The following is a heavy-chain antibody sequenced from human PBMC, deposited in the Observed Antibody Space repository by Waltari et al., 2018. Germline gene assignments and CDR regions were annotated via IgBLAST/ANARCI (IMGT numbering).Heavy chain of an antibody. Sequence: QLLESGGGLVQPGKSLRLSCVASGFTFSDNAMGWVRQRPGEGLEWVSSLSASGHVSYYTASVTGRFVISRDNSKNTLFLHLNAVTVGDTAIFYCAKNATLGRARYFDLWGRGTLVTVSP. CDR3: AKNATLGRARYFDL. D-gene: IGHD2-2*01. J-gene: IGHJ2*01. CDR2: LSASGHVS. V-gene: IGHV3-23*01. CDR1: GFTFSDNA.